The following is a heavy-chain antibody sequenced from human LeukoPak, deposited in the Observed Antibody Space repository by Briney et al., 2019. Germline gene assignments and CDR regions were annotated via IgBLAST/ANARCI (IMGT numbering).Heavy chain of an antibody. V-gene: IGHV3-33*08. D-gene: IGHD3-22*01. CDR2: IWYDGSNK. Sequence: GGSLRLSCAASGFSFDDYAMLWVRQGPGKGLEWVAVIWYDGSNKYYADSVKGRFTISRDNSKNTLYLQMNSLRAEDTALYYCARELSPVVKYYFEYWGQGTLVTVSP. J-gene: IGHJ4*02. CDR1: GFSFDDYA. CDR3: ARELSPVVKYYFEY.